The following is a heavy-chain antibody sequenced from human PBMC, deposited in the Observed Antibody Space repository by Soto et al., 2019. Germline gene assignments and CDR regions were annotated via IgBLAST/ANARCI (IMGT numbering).Heavy chain of an antibody. Sequence: QVQLQESGPGLVKPSQTLSLTCTVSAVSISSADHYWSWIRQPPGKGLEWIGYIYNSGTTYYNPSLRSRVTISVDTSQNQFSLKLSSVAATDTAVYYCATDRSGYGTVDYWGQGTPVTVSS. CDR3: ATDRSGYGTVDY. CDR2: IYNSGTT. V-gene: IGHV4-30-4*01. D-gene: IGHD3-22*01. CDR1: AVSISSADHY. J-gene: IGHJ4*02.